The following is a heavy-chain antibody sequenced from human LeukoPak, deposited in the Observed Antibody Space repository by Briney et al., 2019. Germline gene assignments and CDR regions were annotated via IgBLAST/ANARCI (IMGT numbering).Heavy chain of an antibody. J-gene: IGHJ6*03. CDR3: ARRPQLGYCSSTSCRRGYYYYYMDV. CDR2: IKQDGSEK. Sequence: PGGSLRLSCAASGFTFSNFWMSWVRQAPGRGLEWVANIKQDGSEKNYVGSVKGRFTISRDNAKNSLYLQLNSLRAKDTAVYYCARRPQLGYCSSTSCRRGYYYYYMDVWGKGTTVTVSS. CDR1: GFTFSNFW. D-gene: IGHD2-2*01. V-gene: IGHV3-7*01.